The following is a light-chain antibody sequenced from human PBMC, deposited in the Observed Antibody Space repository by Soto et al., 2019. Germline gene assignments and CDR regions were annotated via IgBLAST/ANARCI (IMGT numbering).Light chain of an antibody. CDR2: AAT. CDR1: QGISSY. Sequence: IHLTHSPSSLSASVVYRVTITFRASQGISSYLAWYQQKPGKAPKFLIYAATTLQSGVPSRFSGSGSGTDFTLTISSLQPEDFATYYCQQLNSYPTFGQGTRLEIK. V-gene: IGKV1-9*01. J-gene: IGKJ5*01. CDR3: QQLNSYPT.